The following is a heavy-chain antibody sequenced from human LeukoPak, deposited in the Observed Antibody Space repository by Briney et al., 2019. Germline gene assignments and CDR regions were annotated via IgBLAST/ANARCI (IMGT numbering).Heavy chain of an antibody. V-gene: IGHV4-4*02. CDR1: GGSISSSNW. J-gene: IGHJ4*02. CDR2: IYHSGST. D-gene: IGHD3-22*01. CDR3: ARASYSYDINGWVPFDY. Sequence: PSETLSLTCAVSGGSISSSNWWSWVRQPPGKGLEWIGEIYHSGSTNYNPSLKSRVTISGDTSKNQFSLRLSSVIAADTAVYYCARASYSYDINGWVPFDYWGQGTLVTVSS.